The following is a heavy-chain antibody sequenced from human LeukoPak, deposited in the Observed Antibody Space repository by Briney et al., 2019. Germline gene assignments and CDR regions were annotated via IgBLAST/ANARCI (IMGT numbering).Heavy chain of an antibody. J-gene: IGHJ6*02. V-gene: IGHV3-23*01. D-gene: IGHD1-26*01. Sequence: GGSLRLSCAASGFTFSSYAMSWVRQAPGKGLEWVSAISGSGGSTYYADSVKGRSTISRDNSKNTLYLQMNSLRAEDTAVYYCAKGVVGATNVYYYYGMDVWGQGTTVTVSS. CDR2: ISGSGGST. CDR3: AKGVVGATNVYYYYGMDV. CDR1: GFTFSSYA.